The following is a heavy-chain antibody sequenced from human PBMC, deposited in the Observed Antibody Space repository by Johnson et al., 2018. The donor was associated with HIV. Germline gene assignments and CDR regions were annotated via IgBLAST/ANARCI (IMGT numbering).Heavy chain of an antibody. V-gene: IGHV3-20*04. Sequence: EMQLVESGGGVVQPGRSLRLSCAASGFTFSSYGMSWVRQAPGKGLEWVSGIHWNGGSTGYADSVKGRFTISRDNAKNSLYLQMNSLRAEDTAVYYCARFDGFITTLRVIGDAFDVWGQGTMVTVSS. CDR1: GFTFSSYG. CDR2: IHWNGGST. D-gene: IGHD3-22*01. CDR3: ARFDGFITTLRVIGDAFDV. J-gene: IGHJ3*01.